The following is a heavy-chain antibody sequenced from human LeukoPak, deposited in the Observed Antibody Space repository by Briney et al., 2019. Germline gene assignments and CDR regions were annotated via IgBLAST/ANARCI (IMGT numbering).Heavy chain of an antibody. CDR2: INPSGGST. J-gene: IGHJ2*01. D-gene: IGHD2-2*01. Sequence: ASVKVSCKASGYTFTSYYMHWVRQAPGQGLEWMGIINPSGGSTSYAQKFQGRVTMTRDTSTSTVYMELSSLRSGDTAVYYCARASLAQPLFDLWGRGTLVTVSS. V-gene: IGHV1-46*01. CDR3: ARASLAQPLFDL. CDR1: GYTFTSYY.